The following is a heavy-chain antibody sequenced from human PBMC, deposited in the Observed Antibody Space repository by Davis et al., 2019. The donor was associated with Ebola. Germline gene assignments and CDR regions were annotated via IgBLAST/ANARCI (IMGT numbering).Heavy chain of an antibody. D-gene: IGHD5-12*01. Sequence: SVNVSCKASGGTFSSYAISWVRQAPGQGLEWMGGIIPIFGTTNFAQKFQGRVTITADESTSTAYMELSSLRSEDTAVYYCASGLGYSGYEPFDNWGQGTLVTVSS. CDR2: IIPIFGTT. J-gene: IGHJ4*02. CDR3: ASGLGYSGYEPFDN. CDR1: GGTFSSYA. V-gene: IGHV1-69*13.